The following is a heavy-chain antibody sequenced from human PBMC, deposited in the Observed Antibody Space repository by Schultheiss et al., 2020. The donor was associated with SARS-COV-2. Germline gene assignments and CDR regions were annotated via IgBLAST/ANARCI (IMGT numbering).Heavy chain of an antibody. J-gene: IGHJ5*02. D-gene: IGHD2-2*01. Sequence: ASVKVSCKTSGYIFTYHYIHWVRQAPGQGLEWMGRINPDSGATSSAQRFQGRVTMTTDTSISTAYMELSRLRSDDTAVYYCARDLCSSTSCYAADMPGFDPWGQGTLVTVSS. V-gene: IGHV1-2*06. CDR1: GYIFTYHY. CDR2: INPDSGAT. CDR3: ARDLCSSTSCYAADMPGFDP.